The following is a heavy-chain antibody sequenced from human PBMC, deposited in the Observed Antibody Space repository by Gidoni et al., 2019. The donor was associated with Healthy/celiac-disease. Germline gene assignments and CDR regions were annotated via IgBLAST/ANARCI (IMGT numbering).Heavy chain of an antibody. V-gene: IGHV2-26*01. CDR3: ARIRHSRQWLIDY. CDR2: ICSNDEK. D-gene: IGHD6-19*01. Sequence: QVTLKESGPVLLKPTETLTLTCTVSGFSLSNARMGVGWIRQPPGKALEWLAHICSNDEKSYSTSLKSRITISKDTSKSQVVLTMTNMDPVDTATYYCARIRHSRQWLIDYWGQGTLVTVSS. CDR1: GFSLSNARMG. J-gene: IGHJ4*02.